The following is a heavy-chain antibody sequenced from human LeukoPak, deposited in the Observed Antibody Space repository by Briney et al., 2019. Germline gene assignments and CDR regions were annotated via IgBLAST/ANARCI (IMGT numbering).Heavy chain of an antibody. J-gene: IGHJ4*02. CDR2: ISHDGSNK. D-gene: IGHD5-18*01. CDR3: VRGPQYSYGILDY. V-gene: IGHV3-30*04. Sequence: PGGSLRLSCAASGFTFSSYAVHWVRQAPGKGLEWVAFISHDGSNKYYADSVKGRFTISRDNSKNTLYLQMNSLRGDDAAVFFCVRGPQYSYGILDYWGQGTLVTVSS. CDR1: GFTFSSYA.